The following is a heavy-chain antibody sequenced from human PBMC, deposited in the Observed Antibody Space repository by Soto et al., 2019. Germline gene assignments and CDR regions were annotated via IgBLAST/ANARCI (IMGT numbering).Heavy chain of an antibody. D-gene: IGHD1-1*01. CDR2: INESGST. V-gene: IGHV4-34*01. Sequence: QVQLQQWGAGLVKPSETLSLSCAVYGQSFSGHSWAWIRQPPGKGLEWIGEINESGSTYYNPSLKSRVTISPDTSKNQFSRKLSSVRAADTAAYFCARGSGIVALPGELEDVNYDYWGQGTLVNVSS. J-gene: IGHJ4*02. CDR1: GQSFSGHS. CDR3: ARGSGIVALPGELEDVNYDY.